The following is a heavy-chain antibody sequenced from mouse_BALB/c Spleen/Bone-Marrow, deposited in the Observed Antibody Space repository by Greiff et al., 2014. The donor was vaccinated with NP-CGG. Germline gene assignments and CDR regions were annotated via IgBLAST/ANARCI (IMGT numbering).Heavy chain of an antibody. J-gene: IGHJ2*01. D-gene: IGHD2-3*01. CDR3: ASSDDSFPSTMDY. Sequence: SGPELVRPGALVKISCKASGYTFRSYDINWVKQRPGQGLEWIGWIYPGDGSTNYNEKFKGKATLTADRSSSTAYMQLSSQSSEISSDYFGASSDDSFPSTMDYWGQGTTLTVSS. V-gene: IGHV1S33*01. CDR2: IYPGDGST. CDR1: GYTFRSYD.